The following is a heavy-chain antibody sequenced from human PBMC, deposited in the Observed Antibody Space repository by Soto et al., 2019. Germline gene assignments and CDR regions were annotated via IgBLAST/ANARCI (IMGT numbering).Heavy chain of an antibody. CDR3: ARDEERGVNYYYYGMDV. CDR2: IWYDGSNK. V-gene: IGHV3-33*01. Sequence: QVQLVESGGGVVQPGRSLRLSCAASGFTFSSYGMHWVRQAPGKGLEWVAVIWYDGSNKYYADSVKGRFTISRDNSKNKLYLQMNSLRAEDTAVEYCARDEERGVNYYYYGMDVWGQGTTVTVSS. D-gene: IGHD2-21*01. CDR1: GFTFSSYG. J-gene: IGHJ6*02.